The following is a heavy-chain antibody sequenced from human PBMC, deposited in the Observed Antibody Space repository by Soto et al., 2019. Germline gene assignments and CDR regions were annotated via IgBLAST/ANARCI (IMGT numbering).Heavy chain of an antibody. J-gene: IGHJ6*03. CDR1: GGSFSGYY. CDR3: ARGIPQDYYYYMDV. Sequence: PSDTLSLTCAVYGGSFSGYYWSWIRQPPGKGLEWIGEINHSGSTNYNPSLKSRVTISVDTSKNQFSLKLSSVTAADTAVYYCARGIPQDYYYYMDVWGKGTTVTVSS. CDR2: INHSGST. V-gene: IGHV4-34*01.